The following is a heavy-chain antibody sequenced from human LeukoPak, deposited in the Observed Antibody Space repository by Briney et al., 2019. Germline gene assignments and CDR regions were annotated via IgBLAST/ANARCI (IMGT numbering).Heavy chain of an antibody. CDR1: GFTFDDYA. J-gene: IGHJ4*02. CDR3: AKDWSYGGNSWKYFGS. V-gene: IGHV3-9*01. D-gene: IGHD4-23*01. Sequence: GGSLRLSCAASGFTFDDYAMHWVRQAPVKGLEWVSGISWRSDSVDYADSVKGRFTISRDNAKSSLYLQMNSLRADDTALYYCAKDWSYGGNSWKYFGSWGQGILVTVSS. CDR2: ISWRSDSV.